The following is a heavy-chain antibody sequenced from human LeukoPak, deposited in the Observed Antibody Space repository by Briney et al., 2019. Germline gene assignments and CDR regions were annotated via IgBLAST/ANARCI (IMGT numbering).Heavy chain of an antibody. J-gene: IGHJ3*02. D-gene: IGHD1-26*01. CDR1: GYTFSSYY. Sequence: GASVKVSCKASGYTFSSYYMHWVRQAPGQGLEWMGIINPSGGSTSYAQKFQGRVTMTRDMSTSTVYMELSSLRSEDTAVYYCARDLFGGSYASQLRAADAFDIWGQGTMVTVSS. CDR2: INPSGGST. V-gene: IGHV1-46*01. CDR3: ARDLFGGSYASQLRAADAFDI.